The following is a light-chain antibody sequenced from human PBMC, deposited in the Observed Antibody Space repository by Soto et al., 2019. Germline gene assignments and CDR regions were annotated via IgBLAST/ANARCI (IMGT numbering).Light chain of an antibody. CDR3: CSYAGSSFYV. CDR1: SSDVGSYNL. CDR2: EGS. V-gene: IGLV2-23*01. J-gene: IGLJ1*01. Sequence: QSVLTQPASVSGSPGQSSTISFTGTSSDVGSYNLVSWYQQHPGKAPKLMIYEGSKRPSGVSNRFSGSKSGNTASLTISGLQAEDEADYYCCSYAGSSFYVFGTGTKVTVL.